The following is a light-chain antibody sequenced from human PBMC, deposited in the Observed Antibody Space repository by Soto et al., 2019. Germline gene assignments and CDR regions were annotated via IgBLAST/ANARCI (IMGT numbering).Light chain of an antibody. J-gene: IGLJ2*01. CDR1: SSDIGSYNI. Sequence: QSALTQPASVSGSPGQSITISCTGTSSDIGSYNIVAWYQQHLGKAPKLIIYEGSRRPSGISNRFSGSKSGNTASLTISGLQAEDEADYHCCSYAGTSTFVIFGGGTKVTVL. CDR2: EGS. CDR3: CSYAGTSTFVI. V-gene: IGLV2-23*01.